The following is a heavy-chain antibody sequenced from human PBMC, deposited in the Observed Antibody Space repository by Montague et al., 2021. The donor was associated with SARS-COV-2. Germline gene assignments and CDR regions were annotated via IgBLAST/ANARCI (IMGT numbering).Heavy chain of an antibody. CDR1: GGSISSYY. V-gene: IGHV4-59*01. Sequence: SETLSLTCTVSGGSISSYYWSWIRQPPGKGLEWIGYIYYSGSTNYNPSLKSRVTISVDTSKNQFSLKLSSVTVADTAVSYCARDSRTDFDWLFPGSGSYYHCLDVWGKGTTVTVSS. J-gene: IGHJ6*03. CDR3: ARDSRTDFDWLFPGSGSYYHCLDV. D-gene: IGHD3-9*01. CDR2: IYYSGST.